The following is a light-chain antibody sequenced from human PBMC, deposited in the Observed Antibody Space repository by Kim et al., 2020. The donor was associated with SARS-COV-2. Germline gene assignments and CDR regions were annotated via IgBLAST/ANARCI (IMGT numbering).Light chain of an antibody. J-gene: IGKJ4*01. CDR2: GAS. Sequence: PGERATLSCRASQSVSSSYLAWYQQKPGQAPRLLIYGASSRATGIPDRFSGSGSGTDFTLTISRLEPEDFAVYYCQQYGSSPLLTFGGGTKVDIK. CDR1: QSVSSSY. CDR3: QQYGSSPLLT. V-gene: IGKV3-20*01.